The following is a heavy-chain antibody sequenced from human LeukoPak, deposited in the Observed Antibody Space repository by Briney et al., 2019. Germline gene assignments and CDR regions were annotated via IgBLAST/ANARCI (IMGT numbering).Heavy chain of an antibody. Sequence: RGSLRLSCAVSGFNVSSNYLNWVRQAPGKGPEWVSVIYSGGSTYYADCVKGRFTISRDNSKNTLYLQMNSSRAEETAVYRCANVYSRSGQFDHWGGGTLVTVSS. J-gene: IGHJ4*02. CDR2: IYSGGST. D-gene: IGHD6-13*01. V-gene: IGHV3-66*01. CDR3: ANVYSRSGQFDH. CDR1: GFNVSSNY.